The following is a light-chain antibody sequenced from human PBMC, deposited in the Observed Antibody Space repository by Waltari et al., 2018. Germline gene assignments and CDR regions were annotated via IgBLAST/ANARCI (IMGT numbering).Light chain of an antibody. CDR3: TSYAGNSNTYV. J-gene: IGLJ1*01. V-gene: IGLV2-8*01. Sequence: QSALTQPPSASGSPGQSVTISCTGTSSDVGGYNYVAGYQQHPGKAPKLMIYEVNKRPSGVPDRFSGSKSGNTASLTVSGLQPEDDADYYCTSYAGNSNTYVFGTGTKVTVL. CDR2: EVN. CDR1: SSDVGGYNY.